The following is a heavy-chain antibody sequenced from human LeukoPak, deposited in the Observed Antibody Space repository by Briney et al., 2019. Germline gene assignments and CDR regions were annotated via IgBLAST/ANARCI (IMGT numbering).Heavy chain of an antibody. Sequence: PGGSLRLSCAASGFTFSGYIMSWVRQAPGKGLEWVSSITSSSSYIYYADSVKGRFTISRDNDKNSLYLKMNTLRAEDTAVYYCARGNRRPAAAFDLWGQGTMVTVSS. CDR2: ITSSSSYI. J-gene: IGHJ3*01. CDR3: ARGNRRPAAAFDL. CDR1: GFTFSGYI. V-gene: IGHV3-21*01. D-gene: IGHD3-16*01.